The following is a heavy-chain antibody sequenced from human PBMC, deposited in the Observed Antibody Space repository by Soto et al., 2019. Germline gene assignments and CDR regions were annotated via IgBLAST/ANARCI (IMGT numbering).Heavy chain of an antibody. V-gene: IGHV3-7*01. CDR1: GFTFSGHW. D-gene: IGHD2-2*01. CDR2: IKQDGSET. Sequence: GGSLRLSCAASGFTFSGHWMSWVRQAPGKGLEWVAHIKQDGSETFYVGSVKGRFTISRDNAKNSLDLQMNSLRAEDAALYYCARDRAFCSGTNCRRGSIYYYYMDVWGNGTTVTVSS. CDR3: ARDRAFCSGTNCRRGSIYYYYMDV. J-gene: IGHJ6*03.